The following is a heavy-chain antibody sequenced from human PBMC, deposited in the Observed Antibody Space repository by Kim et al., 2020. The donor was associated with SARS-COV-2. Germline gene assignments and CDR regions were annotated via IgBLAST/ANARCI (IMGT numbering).Heavy chain of an antibody. J-gene: IGHJ5*02. CDR1: GFTFTDYY. CDR2: INPTATST. V-gene: IGHV3-11*01. D-gene: IGHD2-15*01. CDR3: TRGGGSS. Sequence: GGSLRLSCAASGFTFTDYYMSWVRQTPEKGLEWISYINPTATSTNYTDAVEGRFTISRDNAKNSLYLEMNSLRQEDTAVYYCTRGGGSSWGQGTLVTVSS.